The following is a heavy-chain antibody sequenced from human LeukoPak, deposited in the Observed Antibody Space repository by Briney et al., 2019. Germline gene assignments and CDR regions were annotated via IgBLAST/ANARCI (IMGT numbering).Heavy chain of an antibody. J-gene: IGHJ3*02. Sequence: GGSLRLSCAASGFTFSSYSMNWVRQAPGKGLEWVSYISSSSSTIYYADSVKGRFTISRDNAKNSLYLQMNSLRAEDTAVYYCARRTLWFGDWPQTRPQNAFDIWGQGTMLTVSS. D-gene: IGHD3-10*01. CDR2: ISSSSSTI. CDR3: ARRTLWFGDWPQTRPQNAFDI. V-gene: IGHV3-48*04. CDR1: GFTFSSYS.